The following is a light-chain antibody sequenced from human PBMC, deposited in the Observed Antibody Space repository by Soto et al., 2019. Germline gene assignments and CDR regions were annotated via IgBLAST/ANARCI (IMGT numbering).Light chain of an antibody. Sequence: DIQMTQSPPTLSASVGDTVTITCRASQSIRTWLAWYQQKPGKAPNLLIYKASSLENGVPSRFSGSASGTEFTLTLSSLQPDDFATYYCQQYNSFSPLTFGGGTKVEIK. V-gene: IGKV1-5*03. CDR3: QQYNSFSPLT. J-gene: IGKJ4*01. CDR1: QSIRTW. CDR2: KAS.